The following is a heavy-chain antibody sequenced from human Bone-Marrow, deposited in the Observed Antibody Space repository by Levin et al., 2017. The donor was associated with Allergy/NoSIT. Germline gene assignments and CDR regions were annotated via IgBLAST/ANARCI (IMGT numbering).Heavy chain of an antibody. Sequence: PGGSLRLSCAASGFTFSDYYMSWIRQAPGKGLEWVSYISSSGSTIYYADSVKGRFTISRDNAKNSLYLQMNSLRAEDTAVYYCARDMRELGDWYFDLWGRGTLVTVSS. D-gene: IGHD1-26*01. V-gene: IGHV3-11*01. CDR2: ISSSGSTI. CDR3: ARDMRELGDWYFDL. J-gene: IGHJ2*01. CDR1: GFTFSDYY.